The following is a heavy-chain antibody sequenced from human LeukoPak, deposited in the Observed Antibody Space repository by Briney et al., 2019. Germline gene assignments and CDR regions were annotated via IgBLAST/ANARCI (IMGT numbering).Heavy chain of an antibody. J-gene: IGHJ6*04. CDR1: GSSFTSYW. CDR2: IDPSDSYT. D-gene: IGHD6-13*01. V-gene: IGHV5-10-1*01. Sequence: GGSLQISCQGSGSSFTSYWISWVRQLPGKGLEWMGRIDPSDSYTNYSPSFQGHVTISADKSISTAYLQWSSLKASDTAMYYCARQGVGGSSWYYYYGMDVWGKGTTVTVSS. CDR3: ARQGVGGSSWYYYYGMDV.